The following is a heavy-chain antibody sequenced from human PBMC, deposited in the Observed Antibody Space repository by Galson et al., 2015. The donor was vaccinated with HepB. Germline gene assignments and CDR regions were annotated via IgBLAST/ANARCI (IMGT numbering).Heavy chain of an antibody. CDR3: SRLGDLSGYSSR. J-gene: IGHJ4*02. Sequence: SLRLSCAGSGFTFSGSSIHWVRQAPGKGPEWVCLIRSKAYNYATLYIPSLKGRFTISRDDSKNMAYLYIKSLKTEDTAMYFCSRLGDLSGYSSRWGQGTLVTVSA. CDR1: GFTFSGSS. CDR2: IRSKAYNYAT. D-gene: IGHD6-13*01. V-gene: IGHV3-73*01.